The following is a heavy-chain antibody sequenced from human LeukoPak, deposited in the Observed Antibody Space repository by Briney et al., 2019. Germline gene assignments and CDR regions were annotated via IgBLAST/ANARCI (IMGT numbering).Heavy chain of an antibody. CDR3: ARDCSGGSCYGAFDI. J-gene: IGHJ3*02. CDR2: IYDSGST. V-gene: IGHV4-30-4*01. D-gene: IGHD2-15*01. Sequence: SETLSLTCTVSGASIRSGDYYWSWLRQPPGKGLEWIGYIYDSGSTYYNPSLKSRITISVDTSENRFSLKLSSVTATDTAVYYCARDCSGGSCYGAFDIWGQGTMVTVSS. CDR1: GASIRSGDYY.